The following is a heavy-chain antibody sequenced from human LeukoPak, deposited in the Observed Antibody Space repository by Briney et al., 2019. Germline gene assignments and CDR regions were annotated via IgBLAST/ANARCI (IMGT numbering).Heavy chain of an antibody. CDR3: ARVGYYDSSGYYLADY. D-gene: IGHD3-22*01. V-gene: IGHV4-31*03. CDR1: GGSISSGGYY. Sequence: SETLSLTCTVSGGSISSGGYYWSWIRQHPGKGLEWIGYIYYSGSTYYNPSLKSRVTISVDTSKNQFSLKLSSVTAADTAVYYCARVGYYDSSGYYLADYWGQGTLVTVSS. J-gene: IGHJ4*02. CDR2: IYYSGST.